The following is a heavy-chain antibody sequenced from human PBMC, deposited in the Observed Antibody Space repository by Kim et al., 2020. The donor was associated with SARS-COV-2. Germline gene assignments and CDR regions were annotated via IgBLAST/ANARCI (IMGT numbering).Heavy chain of an antibody. CDR3: TTGSLRGTVETRGEDY. CDR1: GFTFSDAW. CDR2: IRSQTDGGTA. Sequence: GGSLRLSCSPSGFTFSDAWMSWFRQAPGKGLEWVGRIRSQTDGGTAEYAAPVKGRFSISRDDSRSTLYLQMNSLRTEDTAVYYCTTGSLRGTVETRGEDYWGPGTLVTVSS. V-gene: IGHV3-15*05. D-gene: IGHD2-15*01. J-gene: IGHJ4*01.